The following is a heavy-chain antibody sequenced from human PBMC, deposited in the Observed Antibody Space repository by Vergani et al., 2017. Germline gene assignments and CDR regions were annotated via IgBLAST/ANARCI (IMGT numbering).Heavy chain of an antibody. Sequence: EVQLVQSGAEVKKPGESLKISCKGSGYSFTSYWIGWVRQMPGKGLEWMGIIYPGDSDTRYSPSFQGQVTISADKSISTAYLQWSSLKASDTAMYYCARLSNTMIVVVHPPDYWGQRTLVTVSS. CDR2: IYPGDSDT. CDR1: GYSFTSYW. CDR3: ARLSNTMIVVVHPPDY. V-gene: IGHV5-51*03. D-gene: IGHD3-22*01. J-gene: IGHJ4*02.